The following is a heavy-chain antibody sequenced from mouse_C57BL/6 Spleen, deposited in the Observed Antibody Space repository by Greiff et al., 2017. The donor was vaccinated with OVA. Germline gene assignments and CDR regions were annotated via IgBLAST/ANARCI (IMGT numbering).Heavy chain of an antibody. CDR3: ARLGYGSSYAMDY. CDR2: IDPSDSYT. CDR1: GYTFTSYW. J-gene: IGHJ4*01. Sequence: QVQLKQPGAELVMPGASVKLSCKASGYTFTSYWMHWVKQRPGQGLEWSGEIDPSDSYTNYNQKVKGKSTLTVDKSYSTDYMQLSSLTSEDSAVYYCARLGYGSSYAMDYWGQGTSVTVSS. V-gene: IGHV1-69*01. D-gene: IGHD1-1*01.